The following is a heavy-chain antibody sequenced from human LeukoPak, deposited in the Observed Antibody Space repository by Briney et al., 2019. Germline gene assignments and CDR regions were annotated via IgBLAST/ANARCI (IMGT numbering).Heavy chain of an antibody. Sequence: GASVKVSCKASGYTFTGYYMHWVRQAPGQGLEWMGWINPNSGGTNYAQKFQGRVTMTGDTSISTAYMELSRLRSDDTAVYYCARSFYYGSGSTFDYWGQGTLVTVSS. CDR1: GYTFTGYY. J-gene: IGHJ4*02. CDR3: ARSFYYGSGSTFDY. CDR2: INPNSGGT. D-gene: IGHD3-10*01. V-gene: IGHV1-2*02.